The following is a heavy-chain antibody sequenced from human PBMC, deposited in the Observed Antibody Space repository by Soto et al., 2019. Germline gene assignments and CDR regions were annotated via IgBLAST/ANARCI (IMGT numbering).Heavy chain of an antibody. CDR3: ARDPTIAAAGHDAFDI. J-gene: IGHJ3*02. D-gene: IGHD6-13*01. Sequence: GGSLRLSCAASGFTFSSYSMNWVRQAPGKGLEWVSSISSSSSSYIYYADSVKGRFTIARDNAKNSLYLQMNSLRAEDTAVYYCARDPTIAAAGHDAFDIWGQGTMVTVSS. CDR1: GFTFSSYS. V-gene: IGHV3-21*01. CDR2: ISSSSSSYI.